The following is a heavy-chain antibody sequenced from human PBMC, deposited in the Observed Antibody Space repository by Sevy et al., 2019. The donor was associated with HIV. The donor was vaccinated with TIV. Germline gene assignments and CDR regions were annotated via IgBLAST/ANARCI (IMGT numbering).Heavy chain of an antibody. CDR2: ISAYNGDT. Sequence: ASVKVSCKASGYTFTSYGISWVRQAPGQGLEWMGWISAYNGDTNYAQKLQGRVTMTTDTSTSTAYMELTSLRSDDRAVYFCARGYYDFWSGYYRRDAFDSWGQGTRVTVSS. J-gene: IGHJ3*02. CDR1: GYTFTSYG. V-gene: IGHV1-18*01. CDR3: ARGYYDFWSGYYRRDAFDS. D-gene: IGHD3-3*01.